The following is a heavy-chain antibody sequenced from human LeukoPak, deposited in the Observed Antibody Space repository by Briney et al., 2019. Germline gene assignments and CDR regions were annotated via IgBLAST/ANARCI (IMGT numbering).Heavy chain of an antibody. V-gene: IGHV1-46*01. D-gene: IGHD6-13*01. CDR3: ARDIAAAGNLDY. Sequence: GASVKVSCEASGHTFTRHYMHWVRQAPGQGLEWMGIINPSGGSTSYAQKFQGRVTMTRDTSTSTVYMELSSLRSEDTAVYYCARDIAAAGNLDYWGQGTLVTVSS. CDR1: GHTFTRHY. J-gene: IGHJ4*02. CDR2: INPSGGST.